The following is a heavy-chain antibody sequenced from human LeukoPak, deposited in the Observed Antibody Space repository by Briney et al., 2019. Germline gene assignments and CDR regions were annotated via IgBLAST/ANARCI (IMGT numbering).Heavy chain of an antibody. CDR3: ARDLGSGDYYYCYMDV. V-gene: IGHV1-2*02. J-gene: IGHJ6*03. Sequence: ASVKVSCKASGYTFTGYYMHWVRQAPGQGLEWMGWINPNSGGTNYAQKFQGRVTMTRDTSISTAYMELSRLRSDDTAVYYCARDLGSGDYYYCYMDVWGKGTTVTVSS. D-gene: IGHD6-25*01. CDR2: INPNSGGT. CDR1: GYTFTGYY.